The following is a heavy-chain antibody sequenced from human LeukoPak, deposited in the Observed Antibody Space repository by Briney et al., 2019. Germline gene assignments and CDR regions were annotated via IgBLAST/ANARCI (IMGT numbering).Heavy chain of an antibody. V-gene: IGHV3-7*01. J-gene: IGHJ4*02. Sequence: GGSLRLSCAASGFTFSDYSMNWVRQAPGKGLEWVANIKQDGNEKYYVDSVKGRFTISRDNAKNSLDLQMNSLRAEDTAVYYCARDTLGEGEDANYAVYYFDYWGQGTPVTVSS. CDR1: GFTFSDYS. CDR2: IKQDGNEK. D-gene: IGHD4/OR15-4a*01. CDR3: ARDTLGEGEDANYAVYYFDY.